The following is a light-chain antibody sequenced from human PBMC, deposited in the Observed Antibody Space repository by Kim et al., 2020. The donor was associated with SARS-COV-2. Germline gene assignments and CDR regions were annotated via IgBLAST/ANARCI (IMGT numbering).Light chain of an antibody. J-gene: IGLJ1*01. Sequence: QRVTISCSGSRYNIGSNYVYWYQQLPGAAPKLLIYENYQRPSGVPDRFSGSKSGTSASLAISGLRSEDEADYYCAAWDDSLSVHYVFGTGTKVTVL. CDR1: RYNIGSNY. V-gene: IGLV1-47*01. CDR3: AAWDDSLSVHYV. CDR2: ENY.